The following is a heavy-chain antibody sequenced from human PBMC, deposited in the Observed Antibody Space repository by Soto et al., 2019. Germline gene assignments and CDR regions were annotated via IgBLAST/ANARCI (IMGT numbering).Heavy chain of an antibody. D-gene: IGHD2-15*01. CDR1: GFTFSSYA. V-gene: IGHV3-30-3*01. CDR3: ARDQAYCSGGSCSHPYYFDY. CDR2: ISYDGSNK. Sequence: ESGGGVVQPGRSLRLSCAASGFTFSSYAMHWVRQAPGKGLEWVAVISYDGSNKYYADSVKGRFTISRDNSKNTLYLQMNSLRAEDTAVYYCARDQAYCSGGSCSHPYYFDYWGQGTLVTVSS. J-gene: IGHJ4*02.